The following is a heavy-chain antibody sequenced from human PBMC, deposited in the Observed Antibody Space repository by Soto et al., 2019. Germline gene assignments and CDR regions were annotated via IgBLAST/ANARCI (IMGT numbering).Heavy chain of an antibody. Sequence: GWSLRLSCASSGFTFSSYSMNWVRQAPGKGLEWVSSISSSSSYIYYADSVKGRFTISRDNAKNSLYLQMNSLRAEDTAVYYCATERKCFYYVGGTKWFDPWGQGTLVTGCS. CDR1: GFTFSSYS. J-gene: IGHJ5*02. D-gene: IGHD3-10*02. CDR2: ISSSSSYI. CDR3: ATERKCFYYVGGTKWFDP. V-gene: IGHV3-21*01.